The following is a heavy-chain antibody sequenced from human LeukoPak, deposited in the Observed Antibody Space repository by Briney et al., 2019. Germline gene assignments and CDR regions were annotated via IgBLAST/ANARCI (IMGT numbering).Heavy chain of an antibody. J-gene: IGHJ4*02. CDR1: GYTFTSYY. Sequence: ASVKVSCKASGYTFTSYYMHWVRQAPGQGLEWMGIINPSGGSTSYAQKFQGRVTMTRDESTSTAYMELSSLRSEDAAVYYCACVSSSARWDYWGQGTLVTVSS. D-gene: IGHD6-6*01. CDR2: INPSGGST. V-gene: IGHV1-46*01. CDR3: ACVSSSARWDY.